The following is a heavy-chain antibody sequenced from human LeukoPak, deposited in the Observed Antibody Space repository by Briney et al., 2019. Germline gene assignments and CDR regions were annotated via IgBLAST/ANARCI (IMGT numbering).Heavy chain of an antibody. Sequence: GASVKVSCKASGYIFTAYYLHWVRQAPGQGLEWMGWINPDSGDTKFAQKFQGRVSMTRDTSISTAYMELSGPRSDDTAYYFCARVQYYNILTGSFQYWGQGTLVTVSS. CDR1: GYIFTAYY. D-gene: IGHD3-9*01. CDR3: ARVQYYNILTGSFQY. V-gene: IGHV1-2*02. CDR2: INPDSGDT. J-gene: IGHJ4*02.